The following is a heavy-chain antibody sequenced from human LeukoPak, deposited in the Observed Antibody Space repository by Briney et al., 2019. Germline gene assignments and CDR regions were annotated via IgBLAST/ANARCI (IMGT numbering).Heavy chain of an antibody. CDR1: GFTFSDSY. J-gene: IGHJ4*02. V-gene: IGHV3-11*01. CDR2: ISDSADTI. CDR3: AREGGDWGEGYFDY. D-gene: IGHD3-16*01. Sequence: GGSLRLSCAASGFTFSDSYMSWIRQVPGKGLEWISYISDSADTIYYADSVKGRFTISRDNAKNSLYLQMNSLRAEDTAVYYCAREGGDWGEGYFDYWGQGTLVNVSS.